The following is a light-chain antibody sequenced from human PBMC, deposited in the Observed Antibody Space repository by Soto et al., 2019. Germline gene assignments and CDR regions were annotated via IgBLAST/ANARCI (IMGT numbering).Light chain of an antibody. J-gene: IGKJ1*01. CDR3: HQYGSSPWT. Sequence: EIVMTQSPGTLSLSPGDRATLSCRASETVTSDYLAWYQQKPGQAPRLLFYGASRRAAGIPYRFSGSGSGTDFTLINSRLEPEDFVVYYCHQYGSSPWTFGQGTKVDIK. V-gene: IGKV3-20*01. CDR1: ETVTSDY. CDR2: GAS.